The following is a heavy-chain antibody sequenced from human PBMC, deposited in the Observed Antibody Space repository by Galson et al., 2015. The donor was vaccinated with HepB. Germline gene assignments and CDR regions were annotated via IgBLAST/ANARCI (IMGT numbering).Heavy chain of an antibody. J-gene: IGHJ4*02. CDR2: ISYDGSNK. Sequence: SLRLSCAASGFTFSSYAMHWVCQAPGKGLEWVAVISYDGSNKYYADSVKGRFTISRDNSKNTLYLQMNSLRAEDTAVYYCARDRWTAMVGGVPYWGQGTLVTVSS. CDR1: GFTFSSYA. CDR3: ARDRWTAMVGGVPY. V-gene: IGHV3-30-3*01. D-gene: IGHD5-18*01.